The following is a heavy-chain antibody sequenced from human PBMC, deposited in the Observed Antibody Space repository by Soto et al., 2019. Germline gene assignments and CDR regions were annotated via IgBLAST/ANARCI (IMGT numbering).Heavy chain of an antibody. CDR2: IYPGDSDT. Sequence: GESLKISCKGSGYSFTNYWIGWVRQMPGKGLEWMGIIYPGDSDTRYSPSFQGRVTISADKSISTAYLQWSSLKASDSAMYYCARQSEDTVLAHFGMDVWGQGTTVTVSS. D-gene: IGHD2-2*01. J-gene: IGHJ6*02. V-gene: IGHV5-51*01. CDR1: GYSFTNYW. CDR3: ARQSEDTVLAHFGMDV.